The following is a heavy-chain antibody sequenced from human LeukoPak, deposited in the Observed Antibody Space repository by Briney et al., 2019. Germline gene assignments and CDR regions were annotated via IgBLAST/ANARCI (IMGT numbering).Heavy chain of an antibody. CDR2: INPNSGGT. Sequence: ASVKVSCKASGYTFTGYYKHWVRQAPGQGLEWMGRINPNSGGTNYAQKFQGRVTMTRDTSISTAYMELSRLRSDDTAVYYCARGFSSGWSPGDYRGQGTLVTVSS. CDR1: GYTFTGYY. V-gene: IGHV1-2*06. D-gene: IGHD6-19*01. CDR3: ARGFSSGWSPGDY. J-gene: IGHJ4*02.